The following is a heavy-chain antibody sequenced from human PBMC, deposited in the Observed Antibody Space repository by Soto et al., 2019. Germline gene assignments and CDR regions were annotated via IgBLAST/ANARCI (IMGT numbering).Heavy chain of an antibody. CDR1: GFTFNIYA. J-gene: IGHJ3*02. Sequence: GGSLRLSCAASGFTFNIYAMSWVRQVPGKGLQWVSAISGSGDSTYYPASVQGRFSISRDNSKNTLYLQMSSLRADDTAVYYCAKHYCGTGTTCFDAFDIWGQGTMVTVSS. V-gene: IGHV3-23*01. CDR2: ISGSGDST. D-gene: IGHD2-21*01. CDR3: AKHYCGTGTTCFDAFDI.